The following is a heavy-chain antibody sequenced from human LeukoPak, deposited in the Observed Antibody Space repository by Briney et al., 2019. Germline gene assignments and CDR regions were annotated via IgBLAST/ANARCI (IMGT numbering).Heavy chain of an antibody. CDR3: ARLGYSGSYLSYYGMDV. CDR1: GGSXSSXSYY. V-gene: IGHV4-39*01. D-gene: IGHD1-26*01. CDR2: IYYSGST. Sequence: VXGGSXSSXSYYXGWIRQPPGKGLEXIGXIYYSGSTYYNPSLKSRVTISVDTSKNQFSLILSSVTAADTAVYYCARLGYSGSYLSYYGMDVWGQGTTVTVSS. J-gene: IGHJ6*02.